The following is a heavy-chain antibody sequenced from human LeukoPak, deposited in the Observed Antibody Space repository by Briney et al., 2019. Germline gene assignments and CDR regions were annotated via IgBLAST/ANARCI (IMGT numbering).Heavy chain of an antibody. CDR1: GFTISSYW. J-gene: IGHJ6*02. D-gene: IGHD1-14*01. CDR3: ARAGNRPYYYYGMDV. Sequence: GGSLRLSCTASGFTISSYWMDWVRQVPGKGLVWVARINFDGSNTDSADSVKGRFTISRDNAKNSLYLQMNSLRAEDTAVYYCARAGNRPYYYYGMDVWGQGTTVTVSS. CDR2: INFDGSNT. V-gene: IGHV3-74*01.